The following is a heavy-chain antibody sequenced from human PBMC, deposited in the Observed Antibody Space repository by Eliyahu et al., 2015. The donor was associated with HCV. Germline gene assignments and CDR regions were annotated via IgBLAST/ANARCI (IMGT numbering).Heavy chain of an antibody. CDR1: GGSISSYY. V-gene: IGHV4-59*01. CDR2: IYYSGST. D-gene: IGHD2-21*01. J-gene: IGHJ6*02. Sequence: QVQLQESGPGLVKPSETLSLTCTASGGSISSYYWSWIRQPPGKGLEWIGYIYYSGSTNYNPSLKSRVTISVDTSKNQFSLKLSSVTAADTAVYYCARDAFKHEAYYYGMDVWGQGTTVTVSS. CDR3: ARDAFKHEAYYYGMDV.